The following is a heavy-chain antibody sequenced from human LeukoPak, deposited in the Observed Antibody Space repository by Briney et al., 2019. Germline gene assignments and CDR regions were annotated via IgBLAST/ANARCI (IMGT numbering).Heavy chain of an antibody. V-gene: IGHV3-23*01. D-gene: IGHD6-13*01. CDR3: AKDMTSIAASGPDY. CDR1: GFTFSSYA. J-gene: IGHJ4*02. CDR2: ISGSGGST. Sequence: GGSLRLSCAASGFTFSSYAMSWVRQAPGKGLEWVSAISGSGGSTYYADSVKGRFTISRDNSKNTLYLQMNSLRAEDTALYYCAKDMTSIAASGPDYWGQGTLVTVSS.